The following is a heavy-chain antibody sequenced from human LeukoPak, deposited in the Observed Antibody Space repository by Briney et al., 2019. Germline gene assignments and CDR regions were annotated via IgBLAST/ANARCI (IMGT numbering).Heavy chain of an antibody. CDR1: GYTFTSYG. D-gene: IGHD1-26*01. Sequence: ASVKVSCKASGYTFTSYGISWVRQAPGQGLEWMGWISAYNGNTNYAQKLQGRVTMTEDTSTDTAYMELSSLRSEDTAVYYCAVGATDYFDYWGQGTLVTVSS. J-gene: IGHJ4*02. CDR3: AVGATDYFDY. CDR2: ISAYNGNT. V-gene: IGHV1-18*01.